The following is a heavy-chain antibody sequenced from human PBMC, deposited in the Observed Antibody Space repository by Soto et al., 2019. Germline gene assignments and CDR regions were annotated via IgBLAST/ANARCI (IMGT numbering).Heavy chain of an antibody. J-gene: IGHJ4*02. CDR2: INPSGGST. V-gene: IGHV1-46*01. Sequence: XSVKVSCQASVYSFTSYYIHWVRQAPGQGLEWMGIINPSGGSTSYAQKFQGRVTMTRDTSTSTVYMELSSLRSEDTAVYYCARAYIGGRWLQDYWGQGTLVTVSS. CDR1: VYSFTSYY. CDR3: ARAYIGGRWLQDY. D-gene: IGHD5-12*01.